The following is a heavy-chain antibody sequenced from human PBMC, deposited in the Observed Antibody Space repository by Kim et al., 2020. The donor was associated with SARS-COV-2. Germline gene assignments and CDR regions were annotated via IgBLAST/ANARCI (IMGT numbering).Heavy chain of an antibody. CDR1: GGSFSGYY. J-gene: IGHJ4*02. V-gene: IGHV4-34*01. Sequence: SETLSLTCAVYGGSFSGYYWSWIRQPPGKGLEWIGEINHSGSTNYNPSLKSRVTISVDTSKNQFSLKLSSVTAADTAVYYCARGVGYSYGLATFDYWGQGTLVTVSS. D-gene: IGHD5-18*01. CDR2: INHSGST. CDR3: ARGVGYSYGLATFDY.